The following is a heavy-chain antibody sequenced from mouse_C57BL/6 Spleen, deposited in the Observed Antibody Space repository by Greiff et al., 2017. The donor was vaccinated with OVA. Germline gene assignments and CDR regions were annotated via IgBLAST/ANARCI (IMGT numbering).Heavy chain of an antibody. V-gene: IGHV1-55*01. J-gene: IGHJ2*01. Sequence: QVQLKQPGAELVKPGASVKMSCKASGYTFTSYWITWVKQRPGQGLEWIGDIYPGSGSTNYNEKFKSKATLTVDTSSSTAYMQLSSLTSEDSAVYYCARGGYYYGSSSLFDYWGQGTTLTVSS. CDR1: GYTFTSYW. CDR2: IYPGSGST. D-gene: IGHD1-1*01. CDR3: ARGGYYYGSSSLFDY.